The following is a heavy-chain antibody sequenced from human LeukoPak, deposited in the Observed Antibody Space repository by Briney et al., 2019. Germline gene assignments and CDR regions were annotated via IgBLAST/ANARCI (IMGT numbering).Heavy chain of an antibody. Sequence: SETLSLTCTVSGGSISSRSYYWGWIRQSPGKGLEWIGTIYYSGTTYYNPSLKSRVTISVDTSKNQFSLKLSSVTAADTAVYYCARGQVWVRGALGWFDPWGQGTLVTVSS. J-gene: IGHJ5*02. CDR3: ARGQVWVRGALGWFDP. V-gene: IGHV4-39*07. D-gene: IGHD3-10*01. CDR2: IYYSGTT. CDR1: GGSISSRSYY.